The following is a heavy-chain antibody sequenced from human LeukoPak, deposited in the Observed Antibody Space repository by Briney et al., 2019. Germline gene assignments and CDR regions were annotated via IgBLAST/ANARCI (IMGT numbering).Heavy chain of an antibody. J-gene: IGHJ4*02. V-gene: IGHV3-30*04. CDR1: GFTFNIYA. CDR3: ARRWSFDH. CDR2: ISYDESDK. D-gene: IGHD6-13*01. Sequence: GGSLRLSCAASGFTFNIYAMHWVRQAPGKGLEWVVVISYDESDKYYADSVKGRFTISRDNSKNTLYLQMNSLRVEDRAVYYCARRWSFDHWGQGTLVTVSS.